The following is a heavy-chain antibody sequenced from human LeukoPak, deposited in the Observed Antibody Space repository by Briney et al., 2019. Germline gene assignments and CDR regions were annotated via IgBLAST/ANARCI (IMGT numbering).Heavy chain of an antibody. V-gene: IGHV4-30-2*01. J-gene: IGHJ6*02. CDR1: GGSISSGGYS. CDR3: ARASSGWSANFGMDV. CDR2: IYHSGST. D-gene: IGHD6-19*01. Sequence: SETLSLTCAVSGGSISSGGYSWSWIRQPPGKGLEWIGYIYHSGSTYYNPSLKSRVTISVDRSKNQFSLKLSSVTAADTAVYYCARASSGWSANFGMDVWGQGTTVTVSS.